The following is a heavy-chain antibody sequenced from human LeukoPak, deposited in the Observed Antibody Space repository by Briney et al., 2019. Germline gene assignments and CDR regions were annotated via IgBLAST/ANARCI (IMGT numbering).Heavy chain of an antibody. V-gene: IGHV7-4-1*02. CDR1: GYTFTSYA. CDR3: ARAPVLLWFGTPSGVDYYYMDV. D-gene: IGHD3-10*01. Sequence: ASVKVSCKASGYTFTSYAMNWVRQAPGQGLEWMGWINTNTGNPTYAQGFTGRFVFSLDTSVSTAYLQISSLKAEDTAVYYCARAPVLLWFGTPSGVDYYYMDVWGKGTTVTVSS. J-gene: IGHJ6*03. CDR2: INTNTGNP.